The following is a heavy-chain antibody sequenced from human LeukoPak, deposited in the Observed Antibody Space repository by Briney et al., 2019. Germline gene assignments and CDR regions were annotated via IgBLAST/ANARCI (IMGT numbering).Heavy chain of an antibody. CDR3: ARVHSSSWYIVDY. Sequence: SETLSLTCAVYGGSFSGYYWSWIRQPPGKGLEWIGEINHSGSTNYNPSLKSRVTISVDTSKNQFSLKLSSVTAADTAVYYCARVHSSSWYIVDYWGQGTLVTVFS. V-gene: IGHV4-34*01. CDR1: GGSFSGYY. D-gene: IGHD6-13*01. J-gene: IGHJ4*02. CDR2: INHSGST.